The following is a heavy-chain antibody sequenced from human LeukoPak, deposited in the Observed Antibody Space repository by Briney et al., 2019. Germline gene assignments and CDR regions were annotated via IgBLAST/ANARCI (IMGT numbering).Heavy chain of an antibody. V-gene: IGHV3-74*01. D-gene: IGHD1-26*01. CDR1: GFSFSTEW. CDR3: ARDRSGPHYCLDV. J-gene: IGHJ6*03. Sequence: PGGSLRLSCVASGFSFSTEWMHWVRQAPGEGLVWVSRITSDGSVTSYADSVEGRFTISGDNTKNTVYLQMNSLRAEDTAVYFCARDRSGPHYCLDVWGKGATVTVSS. CDR2: ITSDGSVT.